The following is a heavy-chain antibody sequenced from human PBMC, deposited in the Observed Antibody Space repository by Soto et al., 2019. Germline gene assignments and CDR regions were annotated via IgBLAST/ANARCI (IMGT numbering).Heavy chain of an antibody. J-gene: IGHJ4*02. CDR2: IYYSGST. Sequence: SETLSLTCTVSGGSISSYYWSWIRQPPGKGLEWIGYIYYSGSTNYNPSLKSRVTISVDTSKNQFSLKLSSVTAADTAVYYCARDSRSGSFDYWGQGTLVTVSS. D-gene: IGHD1-26*01. V-gene: IGHV4-59*01. CDR1: GGSISSYY. CDR3: ARDSRSGSFDY.